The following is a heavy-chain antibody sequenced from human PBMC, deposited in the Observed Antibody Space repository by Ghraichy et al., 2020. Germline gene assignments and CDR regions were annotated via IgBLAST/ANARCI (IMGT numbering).Heavy chain of an antibody. CDR1: GGSISSSSFY. J-gene: IGHJ6*02. Sequence: SQTRSLTCTVSGGSISSSSFYWGWIRQPPGKGLEWIGSIYYSGSTYYNPSLKSRVTISVDTSKNQFCLKLSSLTAADTAVYYCARDGSSVYDWSIGMDVWGQGTTVAVSS. CDR2: IYYSGST. D-gene: IGHD5/OR15-5a*01. V-gene: IGHV4-39*07. CDR3: ARDGSSVYDWSIGMDV.